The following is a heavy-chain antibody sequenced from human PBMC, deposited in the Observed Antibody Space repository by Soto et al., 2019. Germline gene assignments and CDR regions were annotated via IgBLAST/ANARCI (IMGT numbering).Heavy chain of an antibody. J-gene: IGHJ4*02. CDR3: AKAEHILTGYYGWGIDY. CDR2: ISYDGSNK. V-gene: IGHV3-30*18. Sequence: GGSLRLSCAASGFTFSSYGMHWVRQAPGKGLEWVAVISYDGSNKYYADSVKGRFTISRDNSKNTLYLQMNSLRAEDTAVYYCAKAEHILTGYYGWGIDYWGQGTLVTVSS. D-gene: IGHD3-9*01. CDR1: GFTFSSYG.